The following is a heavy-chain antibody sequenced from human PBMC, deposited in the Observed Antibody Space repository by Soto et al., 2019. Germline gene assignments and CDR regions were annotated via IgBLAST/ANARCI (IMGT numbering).Heavy chain of an antibody. J-gene: IGHJ4*02. CDR3: AKGFFWYSGRYLLDY. V-gene: IGHV3-30*18. CDR2: ISYDGSNK. CDR1: GFTFSSYG. D-gene: IGHD1-26*01. Sequence: QVQLVESGGGVVQPGRSLRLSCAASGFTFSSYGMHWVRQAPGKGLEWVAVISYDGSNKYYADSVKGRFTISRDNSKNTLYLQMNSLRAEDTAVYYCAKGFFWYSGRYLLDYWGQGTLVTVSS.